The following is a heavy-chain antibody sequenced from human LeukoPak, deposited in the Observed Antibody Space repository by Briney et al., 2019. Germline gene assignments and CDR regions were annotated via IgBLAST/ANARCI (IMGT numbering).Heavy chain of an antibody. D-gene: IGHD5-24*01. CDR3: ARGFGGGYNDYYYYYMDV. CDR1: GGSFSDYN. V-gene: IGHV4-34*01. CDR2: INQSGRT. Sequence: PSETLSLTCAVYGGSFSDYNWSWIRQTPGKGLEWIGEINQSGRTNYNLSLKSRVTILVDTSKNQFSLKLSSVTAADTAVYYCARGFGGGYNDYYYYYMDVWGKGTTVTISS. J-gene: IGHJ6*03.